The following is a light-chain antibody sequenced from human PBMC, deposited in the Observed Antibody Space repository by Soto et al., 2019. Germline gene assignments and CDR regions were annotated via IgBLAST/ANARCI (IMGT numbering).Light chain of an antibody. CDR3: QEYGSSPT. CDR1: QSVSSY. Sequence: EIVLTQSPATLSLSPGERATLSCRASQSVSSYLAWYQQKPGQAPRLLIYDASNRATGIPARFSGSGSGTEFTLTISRLEPEDFAVYFCQEYGSSPTFGQGTKVDIK. V-gene: IGKV3-11*01. J-gene: IGKJ1*01. CDR2: DAS.